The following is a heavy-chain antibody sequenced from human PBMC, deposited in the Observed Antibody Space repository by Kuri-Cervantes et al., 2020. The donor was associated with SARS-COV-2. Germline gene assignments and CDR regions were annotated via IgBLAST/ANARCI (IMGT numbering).Heavy chain of an antibody. CDR1: GYTLTELS. CDR3: ARFISSSVGGYFNY. CDR2: INPNSGGT. V-gene: IGHV1-2*02. Sequence: ASVKVSCKVSGYTLTELSMHWVRQAPGQGLEWMGWINPNSGGTNYAQKLQGRVTMTRDTSISTAYMELRRLKSDDTAVYYCARFISSSVGGYFNYWGQGTLVTVSS. J-gene: IGHJ4*02. D-gene: IGHD6-6*01.